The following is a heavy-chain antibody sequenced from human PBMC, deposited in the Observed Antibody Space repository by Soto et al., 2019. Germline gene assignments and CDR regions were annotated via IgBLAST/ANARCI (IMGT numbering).Heavy chain of an antibody. CDR3: ARGGNCSGGSCYTNWFDP. CDR2: ISAYNGNT. CDR1: GYTFISYG. D-gene: IGHD2-15*01. Sequence: GASVKVSCKASGYTFISYGISWVRQAPGQGLEWMGWISAYNGNTNYAQKLQGRVTMTTDTSTSTAYMELRSLRSDDTAVYYCARGGNCSGGSCYTNWFDPWGQGTLVTVSS. J-gene: IGHJ5*02. V-gene: IGHV1-18*01.